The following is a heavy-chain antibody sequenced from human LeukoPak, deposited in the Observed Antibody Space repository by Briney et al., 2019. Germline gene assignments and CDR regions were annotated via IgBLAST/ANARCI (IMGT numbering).Heavy chain of an antibody. CDR2: FETEDGEP. CDR1: GYSLSDIS. D-gene: IGHD2-8*01. V-gene: IGHV1-24*01. Sequence: GASVKVSCKVSGYSLSDISVHWIRQVPGRGLEWMGSFETEDGEPLYAQKFQGRVTMTEDTSTDTAYMELSSLRSEDTAVYYCASGNEVTLDGFAIWGQGTVVTVSS. CDR3: ASGNEVTLDGFAI. J-gene: IGHJ3*02.